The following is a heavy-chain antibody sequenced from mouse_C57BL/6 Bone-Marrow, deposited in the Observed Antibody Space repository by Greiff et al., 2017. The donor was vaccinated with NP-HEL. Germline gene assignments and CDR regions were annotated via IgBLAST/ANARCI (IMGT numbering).Heavy chain of an antibody. V-gene: IGHV1-81*01. CDR2: IYPRSGNT. CDR3: ARRGLRR. CDR1: GYTFTSYG. D-gene: IGHD2-2*01. Sequence: QVQLKQSGAELARPGASVKLSCTASGYTFTSYGISWVKQRPGQGLEWIGEIYPRSGNTYYNEKFKGKATLTADKSSSTAYMELRSLTSEGTAVYFCARRGLRRWGQGTTLTVSS. J-gene: IGHJ2*01.